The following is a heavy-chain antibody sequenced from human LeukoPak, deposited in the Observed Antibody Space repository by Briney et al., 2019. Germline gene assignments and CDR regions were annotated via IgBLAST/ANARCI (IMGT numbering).Heavy chain of an antibody. CDR2: INWNGGST. Sequence: GGSQRLSCAASGFTFDDYGMSWVRQAPGKGLEWVSGINWNGGSTGYADSVKGRFTISRDNAKNSLYLQMNSLRAEDTALYYCARDSPYPIAVAGTFDYWGQGTLVTVSS. J-gene: IGHJ4*02. V-gene: IGHV3-20*04. D-gene: IGHD6-19*01. CDR3: ARDSPYPIAVAGTFDY. CDR1: GFTFDDYG.